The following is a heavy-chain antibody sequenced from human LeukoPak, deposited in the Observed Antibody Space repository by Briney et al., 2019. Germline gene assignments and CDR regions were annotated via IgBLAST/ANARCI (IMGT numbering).Heavy chain of an antibody. Sequence: GSLSLSCAASGFTVSSNYMSWVRQAPGKGLEWVSVSYSGGSTYYADSVKSRFTISRDNSKNTLYLQMNSLRAEDTAVYYCARVEQQLALDVWGQGTTVTVSS. CDR3: ARVEQQLALDV. J-gene: IGHJ6*02. CDR2: SYSGGST. D-gene: IGHD6-13*01. V-gene: IGHV3-66*01. CDR1: GFTVSSNY.